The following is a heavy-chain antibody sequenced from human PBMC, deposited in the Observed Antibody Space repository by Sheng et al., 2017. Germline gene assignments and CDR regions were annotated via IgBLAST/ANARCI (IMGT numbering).Heavy chain of an antibody. CDR3: AKSTMNYDIFDH. CDR2: IGGGGDT. V-gene: IGHV3-23*04. Sequence: EVQLVESGGGLVQPGGSLRLSCAASGFTFSTYAMSWVRQIPGKGLEWVSTIGGGGDTYYTDSVKGRFTISRDNSKNTLYLQMSSLRAEDTALYYCAKSTMNYDIFDHWGQGTLVTVFS. CDR1: GFTFSTYA. J-gene: IGHJ4*02. D-gene: IGHD3-9*01.